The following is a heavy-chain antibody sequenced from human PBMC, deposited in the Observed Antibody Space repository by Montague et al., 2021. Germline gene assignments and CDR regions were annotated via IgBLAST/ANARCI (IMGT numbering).Heavy chain of an antibody. CDR3: ARRLGIRAPFDF. V-gene: IGHV4-59*08. CDR1: GGFISEFY. CDR2: IYDSGTT. D-gene: IGHD7-27*01. J-gene: IGHJ4*02. Sequence: SETLSLTCTVTGGFISEFYWSWIRQSPEKGLEWIGYIYDSGTTNYNPSLKSRVTISADTPMNQFSLNLRSVTAADTAVYFCARRLGIRAPFDFWGQGTLVTVSS.